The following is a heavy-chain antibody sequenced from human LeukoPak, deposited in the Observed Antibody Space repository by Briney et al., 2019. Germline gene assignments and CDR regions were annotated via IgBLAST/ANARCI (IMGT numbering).Heavy chain of an antibody. D-gene: IGHD5-12*01. J-gene: IGHJ5*02. CDR1: GVTVSSNY. CDR2: IYSGGST. Sequence: GGSLRLSRAASGVTVSSNYMSWVRQAPGKGLEWVSVIYSGGSTYYADSVKGRFTISRHNSKNTLYLQMNSLRAEDTAVYYCARGVLFNSGYDSWGQGTLVTVSS. V-gene: IGHV3-53*04. CDR3: ARGVLFNSGYDS.